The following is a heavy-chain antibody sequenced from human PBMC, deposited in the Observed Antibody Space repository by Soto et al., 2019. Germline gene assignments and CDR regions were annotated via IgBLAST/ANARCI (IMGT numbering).Heavy chain of an antibody. Sequence: QLQLQESGPGLVKPSETLSLTCTVSGGSISSSSYYWGWIRQPPGKGLEWIGSIYYSGSTYYNPSLKGRVTISVDTSKNQFSLKLSSVTAADTAVYYCAGYNWNGNIDYWGQGTLVTVSS. J-gene: IGHJ4*02. V-gene: IGHV4-39*01. D-gene: IGHD1-20*01. CDR2: IYYSGST. CDR3: AGYNWNGNIDY. CDR1: GGSISSSSYY.